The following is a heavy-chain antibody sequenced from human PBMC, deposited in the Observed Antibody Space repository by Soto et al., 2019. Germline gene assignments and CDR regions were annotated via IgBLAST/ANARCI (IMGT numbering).Heavy chain of an antibody. V-gene: IGHV1-69*13. CDR1: GGTFSSYA. D-gene: IGHD3-10*01. Sequence: SVKVSCKASGGTFSSYAISWVRQAPGQGLEWMGGIIPIFGTANYAQKFQGRVTITADESTSTAYMELSSLRSEDTAVYYCAGAMVRGVITQAYFDYWGQGTLVTVSS. CDR2: IIPIFGTA. J-gene: IGHJ4*02. CDR3: AGAMVRGVITQAYFDY.